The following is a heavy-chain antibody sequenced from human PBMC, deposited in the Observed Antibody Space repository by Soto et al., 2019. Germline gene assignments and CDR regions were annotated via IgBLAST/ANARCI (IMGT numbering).Heavy chain of an antibody. Sequence: SETLSLTCTVSGGSISSSSYYWGWIRQPPGKGLEWIGSIYYSGSTYYNPSLKSRVTISVDTSKNQFSLKLSSVTAADTAVYYCAATSLQYFDYWGQGTLVTVSS. D-gene: IGHD5-12*01. J-gene: IGHJ4*02. CDR1: GGSISSSSYY. V-gene: IGHV4-39*01. CDR3: AATSLQYFDY. CDR2: IYYSGST.